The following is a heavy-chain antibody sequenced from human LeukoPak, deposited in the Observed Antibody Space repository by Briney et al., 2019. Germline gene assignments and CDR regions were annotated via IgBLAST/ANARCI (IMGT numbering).Heavy chain of an antibody. CDR1: GFTFSDYY. V-gene: IGHV3-11*04. D-gene: IGHD1-1*01. J-gene: IGHJ4*02. CDR2: ISSSSSNI. Sequence: PGGSLRLSCAASGFTFSDYYMSWVRQAPGKGLEWVSYISSSSSNIFYADSVKGRFTISRDNAKNSLYLQMNSLRDEDTAVYYCARSRNYFDYWGQGTLVTVSS. CDR3: ARSRNYFDY.